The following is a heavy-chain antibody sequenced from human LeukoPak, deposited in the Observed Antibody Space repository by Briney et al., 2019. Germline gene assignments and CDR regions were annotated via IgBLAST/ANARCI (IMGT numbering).Heavy chain of an antibody. D-gene: IGHD3-22*01. V-gene: IGHV3-30*03. CDR3: AREGNSGYYPY. Sequence: GGSLRLSCAASGFTFSSYGMHWVRQAPGKGLEWVAVISCDGSEKHYADPVKSRFTISRDNSKNTLYLQMNSLRAEDTAMYYCAREGNSGYYPYWGQGILVTVSS. CDR1: GFTFSSYG. CDR2: ISCDGSEK. J-gene: IGHJ4*02.